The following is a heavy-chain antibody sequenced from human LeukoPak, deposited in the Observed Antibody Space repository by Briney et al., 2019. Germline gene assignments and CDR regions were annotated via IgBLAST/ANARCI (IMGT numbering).Heavy chain of an antibody. D-gene: IGHD5-18*01. Sequence: GGSLRLSCAASGFSFRMSWVRQAPGTGLEWVSVVYSGGSTYYADSVKGRFTISRDNSKNTVYLQMNSLRAEDTAVYFCASGGSYGLLDYWGQGTLVTVSS. J-gene: IGHJ4*02. CDR2: VYSGGST. CDR3: ASGGSYGLLDY. V-gene: IGHV3-53*01. CDR1: GFSFR.